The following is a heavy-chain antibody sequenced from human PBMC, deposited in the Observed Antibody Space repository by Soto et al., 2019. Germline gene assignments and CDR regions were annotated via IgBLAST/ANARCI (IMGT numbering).Heavy chain of an antibody. J-gene: IGHJ6*02. V-gene: IGHV3-30*18. CDR1: GFTFSSYG. D-gene: IGHD3-16*02. Sequence: GGSLRLSCAASGFTFSSYGMHWVRQAPGKGLEWVAVISYDGSNKYYADSVKGRFTISRDNSKNTLYLQMNSLRAEDTAVYYCAKDLTHHYSRYYYGMDVWGQGTTVTVSS. CDR3: AKDLTHHYSRYYYGMDV. CDR2: ISYDGSNK.